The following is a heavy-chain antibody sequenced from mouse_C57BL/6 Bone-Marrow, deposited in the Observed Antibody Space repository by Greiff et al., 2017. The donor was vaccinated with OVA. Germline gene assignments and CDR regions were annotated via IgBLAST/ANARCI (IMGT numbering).Heavy chain of an antibody. D-gene: IGHD2-3*01. CDR1: GYTFTSYW. Sequence: QVQLQQPGAELVMPGASVKLSCKASGYTFTSYWMPWVKQRPGQGLEWIGEIDPSDSYTNYNQKFKGKSTLTVDKSSSKAYMQLSSLTSEDSAVYDCARDNGYYVGFAYWGQGTLVTVSA. CDR3: ARDNGYYVGFAY. CDR2: IDPSDSYT. V-gene: IGHV1-69*01. J-gene: IGHJ3*01.